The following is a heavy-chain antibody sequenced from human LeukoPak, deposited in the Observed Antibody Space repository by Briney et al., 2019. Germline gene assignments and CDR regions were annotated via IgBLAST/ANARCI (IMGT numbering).Heavy chain of an antibody. D-gene: IGHD4-17*01. CDR3: GKDGEGRQHGVDH. Sequence: GGSLRLSCAASGFTVSSYAMTWVRQAPGKGLEWVSAIGYSAGDTYYADSVKGPFTISRDNSMHPLYRQMSSLRAEDTALYYCGKDGEGRQHGVDHWGQGTLVTVSS. V-gene: IGHV3-23*01. CDR1: GFTVSSYA. CDR2: IGYSAGDT. J-gene: IGHJ4*02.